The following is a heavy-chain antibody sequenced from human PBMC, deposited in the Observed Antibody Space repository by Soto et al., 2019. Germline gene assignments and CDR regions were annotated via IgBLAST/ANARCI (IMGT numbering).Heavy chain of an antibody. CDR3: AKVVGTTDKPYFDD. CDR2: LSGSGRST. CDR1: GFRYSSYC. Sequence: PCGSLRCSGAASGFRYSSYCISWVCHAPGKGLEWVSGLSGSGRSTYYADSVQGRFTISSDSSKNTVGLQMNSLRADDTAVYYCAKVVGTTDKPYFDDCRQETLVTAAS. V-gene: IGHV3-23*01. J-gene: IGHJ4*02. D-gene: IGHD1-26*01.